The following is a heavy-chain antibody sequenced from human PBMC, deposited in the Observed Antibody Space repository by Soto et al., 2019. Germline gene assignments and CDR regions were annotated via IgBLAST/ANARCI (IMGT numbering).Heavy chain of an antibody. CDR1: GYSFTGYA. V-gene: IGHV1-3*01. J-gene: IGHJ4*02. Sequence: ASVKVSCKASGYSFTGYAIQWVRQAPGQGLEWMGWINAGNGETKYSHKFQGRVTISRDTSATTAYMEVSGLTSEDTAIYYCARGGAGTYHFDYWGQGALVTVSS. CDR3: ARGGAGTYHFDY. CDR2: INAGNGET. D-gene: IGHD1-26*01.